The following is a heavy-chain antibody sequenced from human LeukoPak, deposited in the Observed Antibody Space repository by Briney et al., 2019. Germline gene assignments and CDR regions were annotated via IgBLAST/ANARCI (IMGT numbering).Heavy chain of an antibody. CDR3: ARGGGGSPDGRYFDY. J-gene: IGHJ4*02. D-gene: IGHD1-26*01. V-gene: IGHV4-61*02. Sequence: PSETLSLTCTVSGGSVSSGSYYWNWFRQPAGKGLEWIGRIYATGVTNYIPSLKSRVTMSVDTSKSQFSLKLSSVTAADTAVYYCARGGGGSPDGRYFDYWGQGTLVTVSS. CDR1: GGSVSSGSYY. CDR2: IYATGVT.